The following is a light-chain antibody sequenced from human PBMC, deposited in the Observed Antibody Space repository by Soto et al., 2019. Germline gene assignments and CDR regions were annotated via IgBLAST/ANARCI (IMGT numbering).Light chain of an antibody. CDR1: SGHSSYI. CDR3: ETWDSNTWV. V-gene: IGLV4-60*01. Sequence: QLVLTQSSSASASLGSSVKLTCTLSSGHSSYIIAWHQQQPGKAPRYLMKLEGSGSYNKGSGVPDRFSGSSSGADRYLTIANLQLEDEADYYCETWDSNTWVFGGGTKVTVL. CDR2: LEGSGSY. J-gene: IGLJ3*02.